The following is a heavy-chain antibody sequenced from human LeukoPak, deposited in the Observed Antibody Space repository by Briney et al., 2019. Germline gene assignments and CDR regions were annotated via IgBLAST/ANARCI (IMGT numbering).Heavy chain of an antibody. J-gene: IGHJ5*02. CDR3: ANRIAAAGNNWFDP. CDR1: GYTFTNYG. Sequence: GASVKVSCKASGYTFTNYGISWVRQAPGQGLEWMGWISAYNGNTNYAQKLQGRVTMTTDTSTSTAYMELRSLRSDDTAVYYCANRIAAAGNNWFDPWGQGTLVTVSS. V-gene: IGHV1-18*01. CDR2: ISAYNGNT. D-gene: IGHD6-13*01.